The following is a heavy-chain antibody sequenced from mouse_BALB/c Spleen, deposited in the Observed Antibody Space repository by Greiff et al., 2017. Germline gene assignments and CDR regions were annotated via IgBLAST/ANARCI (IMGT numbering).Heavy chain of an antibody. J-gene: IGHJ4*01. CDR1: GYTFTSYW. V-gene: IGHV1S22*01. CDR2: IYPGSGST. Sequence: LQQPGSELVRPGASVKLSCKASGYTFTSYWMHWVKQRPGQGLEWIGNIYPGSGSTNYDEKFKSKATLTVDTSSSTAYMQLSSLTSEDSAVYYCTRSLYYYGSSAMDYWGQGTSVTVSS. D-gene: IGHD1-1*01. CDR3: TRSLYYYGSSAMDY.